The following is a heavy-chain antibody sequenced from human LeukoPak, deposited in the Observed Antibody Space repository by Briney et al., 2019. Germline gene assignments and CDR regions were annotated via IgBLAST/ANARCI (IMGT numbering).Heavy chain of an antibody. V-gene: IGHV3-73*01. CDR3: TTSSLPDY. J-gene: IGHJ4*02. Sequence: GGSLRLSCAASGFSFSDSTFHWVRQASGKGLEWVGRIRSKANNYTTAYAASVKGRFTIFRDDSMNTAYLQMNSLKIEDTAVYYCTTSSLPDYWGQGTLVTVSS. D-gene: IGHD2-2*01. CDR1: GFSFSDST. CDR2: IRSKANNYTT.